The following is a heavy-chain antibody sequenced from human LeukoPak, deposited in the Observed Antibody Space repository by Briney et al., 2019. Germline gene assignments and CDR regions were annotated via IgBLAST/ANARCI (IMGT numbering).Heavy chain of an antibody. Sequence: HPGGSLRLSCAASGFTFSSYWMHWVRHAPGKGLVWVSRINSDGSSTSYADSVKGRFTISRDNAKNTLYLQMNSLRAEDTAVYYWARGAYDFWSGSDAFDIWGQGTMVTVSS. CDR1: GFTFSSYW. J-gene: IGHJ3*02. V-gene: IGHV3-74*01. CDR2: INSDGSST. CDR3: ARGAYDFWSGSDAFDI. D-gene: IGHD3-3*01.